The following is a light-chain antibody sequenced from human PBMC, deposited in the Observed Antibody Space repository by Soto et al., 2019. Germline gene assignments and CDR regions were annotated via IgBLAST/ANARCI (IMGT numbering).Light chain of an antibody. Sequence: EVVFTQSPATLSLSPGERATLSCRASQSVSSSYLAWYQQKPGQAPRLLIYGASSRATGIPDRFSGSGSGTDFTLAISRLEPEDFAVYYCQQYGSSPITFGQGTRLENK. CDR1: QSVSSSY. V-gene: IGKV3-20*01. J-gene: IGKJ5*01. CDR2: GAS. CDR3: QQYGSSPIT.